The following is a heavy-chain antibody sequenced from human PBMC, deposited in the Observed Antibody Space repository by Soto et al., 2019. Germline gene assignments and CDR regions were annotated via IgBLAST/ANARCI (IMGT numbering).Heavy chain of an antibody. Sequence: GGSLRLSCAGSGFTLSDHYIDWVRQAPGKGLEWVGRSRDKPQGYSTAYAASVKGRLTTSRDESKNSAYLQMNSLKTEDTAVYYCAKEGQYGILASYYYSWDQGTLVTVSS. V-gene: IGHV3-72*01. CDR2: SRDKPQGYST. CDR1: GFTLSDHY. J-gene: IGHJ4*02. CDR3: AKEGQYGILASYYYS. D-gene: IGHD3-9*01.